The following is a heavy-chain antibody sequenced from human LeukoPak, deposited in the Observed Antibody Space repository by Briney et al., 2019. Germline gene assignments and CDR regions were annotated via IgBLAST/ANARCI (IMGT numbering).Heavy chain of an antibody. Sequence: QPGGSLRLSCAASGFTFSSYAMHWVRQAPGKGLEWVAVISYDGSNKYYADSVKGRFIISRDNSKNTLYLQMNSLRAEDTAVYYCANTFILTGYPFDYWGQGTLVTVSS. J-gene: IGHJ4*02. V-gene: IGHV3-30-3*01. CDR2: ISYDGSNK. CDR1: GFTFSSYA. CDR3: ANTFILTGYPFDY. D-gene: IGHD3-9*01.